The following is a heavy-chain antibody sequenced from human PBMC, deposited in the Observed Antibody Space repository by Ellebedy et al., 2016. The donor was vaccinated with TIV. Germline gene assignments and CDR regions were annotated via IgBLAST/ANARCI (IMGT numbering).Heavy chain of an antibody. CDR2: INPNSGGT. Sequence: ASVKVSCKASGYTFTGYYMHWVRQAPGQGLEWMGWINPNSGGTNYAQKFQGWVTMTRDTSISTAYMELSRLRSDDTAVYYCARVGGEGYCSGGSCYSVGSLYDWGQGTLVTVSS. V-gene: IGHV1-2*04. CDR1: GYTFTGYY. D-gene: IGHD2-15*01. J-gene: IGHJ4*02. CDR3: ARVGGEGYCSGGSCYSVGSLYD.